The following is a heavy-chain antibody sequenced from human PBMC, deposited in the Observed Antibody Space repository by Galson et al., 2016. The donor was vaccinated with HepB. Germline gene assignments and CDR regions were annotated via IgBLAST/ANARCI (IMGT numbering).Heavy chain of an antibody. J-gene: IGHJ4*02. CDR3: AGGLGMATTTDF. Sequence: SLRLSCAASGLIFGNYWMHWVRRAPGKGLVWVSRLNGNGRNTAYADSVKGRFTASRDNAKNTQFIQLSSLRAEDTGVYFCAGGLGMATTTDFWGQGTLVTVSS. CDR1: GLIFGNYW. CDR2: LNGNGRNT. V-gene: IGHV3-74*01. D-gene: IGHD5-24*01.